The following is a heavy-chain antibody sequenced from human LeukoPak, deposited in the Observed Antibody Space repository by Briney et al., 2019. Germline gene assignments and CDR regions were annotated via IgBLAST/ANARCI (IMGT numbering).Heavy chain of an antibody. J-gene: IGHJ4*02. Sequence: ASVKVSCKASGYTFTSYGISWVRQAPGQGLEWMGWISAYNGNTNSAQKLQGRVTMTTDTSTSTAYMELRSLRSDDTAVYYCARESITIFGVVIPADHWGQGTLVTVSS. CDR3: ARESITIFGVVIPADH. D-gene: IGHD3-3*01. CDR1: GYTFTSYG. V-gene: IGHV1-18*01. CDR2: ISAYNGNT.